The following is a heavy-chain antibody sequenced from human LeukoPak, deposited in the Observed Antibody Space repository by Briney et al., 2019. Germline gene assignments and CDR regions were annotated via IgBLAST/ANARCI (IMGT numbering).Heavy chain of an antibody. J-gene: IGHJ4*02. CDR3: ARGGFGFFDY. D-gene: IGHD3-10*01. Sequence: ASVKVSCKASGYTFTSYGISWVRQAPGQGLEWMGWINAGNGNTKYSQKFQGRVTITRDTSASTAYMELSSLRSEDTAVYYCARGGFGFFDYWGQGTLVTVSS. V-gene: IGHV1-3*01. CDR1: GYTFTSYG. CDR2: INAGNGNT.